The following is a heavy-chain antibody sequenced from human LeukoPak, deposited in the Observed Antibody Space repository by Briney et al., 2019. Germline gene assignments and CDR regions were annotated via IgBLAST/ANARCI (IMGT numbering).Heavy chain of an antibody. CDR1: GGSMSSGDYY. J-gene: IGHJ4*02. Sequence: SQTLSLTCTVSGGSMSSGDYYWSWIRQPPGKGLEWIGYVYYSGSSHYNPSLKSRVIISVDTSKNQFSLKLSSVTAADTAVYYCARGQWGDTAIRHWGQGILVTVSS. V-gene: IGHV4-30-4*01. D-gene: IGHD5-18*01. CDR3: ARGQWGDTAIRH. CDR2: VYYSGSS.